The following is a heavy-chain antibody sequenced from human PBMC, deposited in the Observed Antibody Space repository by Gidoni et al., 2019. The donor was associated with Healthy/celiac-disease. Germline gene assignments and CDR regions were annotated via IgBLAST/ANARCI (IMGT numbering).Heavy chain of an antibody. CDR3: AVAYYDSSGSLSDY. J-gene: IGHJ4*02. D-gene: IGHD3-22*01. V-gene: IGHV3-53*01. Sequence: EVQLVESGGGLIQPGGSLRLSCAASGFTVSSNYMSWVRQAPGKGLEWVSVIYSGGSTYYADSVKGRFTISRGNSKNTLYLQMNSLRAEDTAVYYCAVAYYDSSGSLSDYWGQGTLVTVSS. CDR2: IYSGGST. CDR1: GFTVSSNY.